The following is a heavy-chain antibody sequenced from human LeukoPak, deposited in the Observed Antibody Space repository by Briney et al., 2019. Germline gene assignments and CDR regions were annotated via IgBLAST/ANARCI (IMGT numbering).Heavy chain of an antibody. CDR2: ISSSGSTI. CDR3: ARDRGSGFGY. J-gene: IGHJ4*02. CDR1: GFTFSSYE. Sequence: GGSLRLSCAASGFTFSSYEMNWVRQAPGKGLEWVSYISSSGSTICYADSVKGRFTISRDNAKNSLYLQMNSLRAEDTAVYYCARDRGSGFGYWGQGTLVTVSS. D-gene: IGHD2-15*01. V-gene: IGHV3-48*03.